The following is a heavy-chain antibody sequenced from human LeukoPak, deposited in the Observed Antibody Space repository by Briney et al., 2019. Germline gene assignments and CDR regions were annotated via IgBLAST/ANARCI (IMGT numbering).Heavy chain of an antibody. J-gene: IGHJ5*02. V-gene: IGHV4-30-4*01. CDR2: IYYSGST. CDR1: GGSISSGDYY. D-gene: IGHD3-22*01. Sequence: SETLSLTCTVSGGSISSGDYYWSWIRQPPGKGLEWIGYIYYSGSTYDNPSLKRRVTISVDTYNNQSALKLSSLTAGDTAVYYSACDSKDSIETWGQGTLVTVSS. CDR3: ACDSKDSIET.